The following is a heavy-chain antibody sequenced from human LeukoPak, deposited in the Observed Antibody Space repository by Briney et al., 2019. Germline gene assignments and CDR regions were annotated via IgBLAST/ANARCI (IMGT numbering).Heavy chain of an antibody. CDR2: ISGSGGST. CDR3: AKGRSGITMIVVVITGHPFDY. Sequence: GGFLRLSCAASGFTFSSYAMSWVRQAPGKGLEWVSAISGSGGSTYYADSVKGRFTISRDNSKNTLYLQMNSLRAKDTAVYYCAKGRSGITMIVVVITGHPFDYWGQGTLVTVSS. J-gene: IGHJ4*02. V-gene: IGHV3-23*01. CDR1: GFTFSSYA. D-gene: IGHD3-22*01.